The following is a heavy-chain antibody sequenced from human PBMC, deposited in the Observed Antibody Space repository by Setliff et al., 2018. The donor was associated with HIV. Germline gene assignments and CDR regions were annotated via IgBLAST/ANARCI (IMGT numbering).Heavy chain of an antibody. CDR2: IIPIFGTA. J-gene: IGHJ4*02. CDR1: GGTFSSYA. D-gene: IGHD2-15*01. CDR3: ARDLTGSSTDY. Sequence: SVKVSCKASGGTFSSYAISWVRQAPGQGLEWMGRIIPIFGTANYAQKFQGRVTITADKSTSTAYMELSGLRSEDTAVYYCARDLTGSSTDYWGQGTLVTVSS. V-gene: IGHV1-69*06.